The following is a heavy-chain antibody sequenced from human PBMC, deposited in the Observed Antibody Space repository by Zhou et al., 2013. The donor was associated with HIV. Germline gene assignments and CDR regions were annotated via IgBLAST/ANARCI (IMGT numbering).Heavy chain of an antibody. CDR3: ARESNASGRGDRWTT. CDR1: GYTFTNYY. J-gene: IGHJ4*02. V-gene: IGHV1-46*01. Sequence: QVQLVQSESETLRPGATVKVSCKTSGYTFTNYYMSWLRQAPGQGLELMAMINPTTGKIMFAQRFQARLIVTRDTSTSTVHMFLSGLRSDDTATYYCARESNASGRGDRWTTGGQGTRVIVS. CDR2: INPTTGKI. D-gene: IGHD3-10*01.